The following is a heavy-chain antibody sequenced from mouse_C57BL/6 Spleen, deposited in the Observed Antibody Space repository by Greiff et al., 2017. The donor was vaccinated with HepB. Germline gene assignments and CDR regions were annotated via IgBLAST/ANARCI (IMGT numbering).Heavy chain of an antibody. D-gene: IGHD3-1*01. CDR3: ARSDDSGAFAY. J-gene: IGHJ3*01. Sequence: QVQLQQPGAELVKPGASVKLSCKASGYTFTSYWMHWVKQRPGQGLEWIGMIHPNSGSTNYNEKFKSKATLTLDKSSSTAYMQLSSLTSEDSAVYYCARSDDSGAFAYWGQGTLVTVSA. CDR1: GYTFTSYW. CDR2: IHPNSGST. V-gene: IGHV1-64*01.